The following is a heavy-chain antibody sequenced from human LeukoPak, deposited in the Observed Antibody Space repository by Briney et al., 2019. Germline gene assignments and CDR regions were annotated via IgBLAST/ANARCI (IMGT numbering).Heavy chain of an antibody. CDR3: AKGYYYDSSGYYYVDYYYGMDV. J-gene: IGHJ6*02. CDR1: GFTFSSYA. Sequence: GGSLRLSCAASGFTFSSYAMHWVRQAPWKGLEWVSGISWNSGSIGYADSVKGRFTISRDNAKNSLYLQMNSLRAEDTALYYCAKGYYYDSSGYYYVDYYYGMDVWGQGTTVTVSS. V-gene: IGHV3-9*01. CDR2: ISWNSGSI. D-gene: IGHD3-22*01.